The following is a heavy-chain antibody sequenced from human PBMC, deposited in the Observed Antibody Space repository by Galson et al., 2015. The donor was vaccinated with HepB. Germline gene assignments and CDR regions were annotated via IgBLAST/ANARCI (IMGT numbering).Heavy chain of an antibody. J-gene: IGHJ4*02. CDR2: INAATGNR. D-gene: IGHD1-26*01. CDR3: ARDLVPWDPFDY. Sequence: SVKVSCKASGYTFTSHAIHWVRQAPGQRLEWMGWINAATGNRKYSQKFQDRVTLTRDTSASTAYMELSSLKFEDTAVYYCARDLVPWDPFDYWGQGTLVTVSS. V-gene: IGHV1-3*01. CDR1: GYTFTSHA.